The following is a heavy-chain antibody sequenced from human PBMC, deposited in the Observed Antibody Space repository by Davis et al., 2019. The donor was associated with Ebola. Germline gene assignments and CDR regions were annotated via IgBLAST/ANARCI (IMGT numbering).Heavy chain of an antibody. D-gene: IGHD5-24*01. J-gene: IGHJ3*02. CDR3: ARGGSWRWLHPEAFDI. CDR2: ISSSSSTI. V-gene: IGHV3-48*02. Sequence: PGGSLRLSCAASGFTFSSYSMNWVRQAPGKGLEWVSYISSSSSTIYYADSVKGRFTISRDNAKNSLYLQMNSLRDEDTAVYYCARGGSWRWLHPEAFDIWGQGTMVTVSS. CDR1: GFTFSSYS.